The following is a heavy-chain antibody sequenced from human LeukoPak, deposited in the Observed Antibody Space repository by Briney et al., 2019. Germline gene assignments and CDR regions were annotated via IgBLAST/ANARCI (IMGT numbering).Heavy chain of an antibody. V-gene: IGHV4-34*01. J-gene: IGHJ4*02. CDR2: INHSGST. CDR1: GGSFSGYY. D-gene: IGHD1-26*01. Sequence: SETLSLTCAVYGGSFSGYYWSWIRQPPGKGLEWIGEINHSGSTNYNPSLKSRVTISVDTSKNQFSLKLSSVTAADTAVYYCARGQVFSGGYPFDYWGQGTLVTVSS. CDR3: ARGQVFSGGYPFDY.